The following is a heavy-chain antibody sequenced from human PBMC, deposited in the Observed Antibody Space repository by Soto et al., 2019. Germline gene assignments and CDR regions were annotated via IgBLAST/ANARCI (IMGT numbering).Heavy chain of an antibody. V-gene: IGHV3-11*01. D-gene: IGHD6-19*01. CDR3: ARHEKPFIAVAGLGY. CDR1: GFTFSDYY. Sequence: AGGSLRLSCAASGFTFSDYYMSWIRQAPGKGLEWVSYISSSGSTIYYADSVKGRFTISRDNAKNSLYLQMNSLRAEDTAVYYCARHEKPFIAVAGLGYWSQGTLVTVSS. CDR2: ISSSGSTI. J-gene: IGHJ4*02.